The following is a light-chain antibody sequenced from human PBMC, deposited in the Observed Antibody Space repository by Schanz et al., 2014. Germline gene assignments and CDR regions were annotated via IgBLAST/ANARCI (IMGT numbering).Light chain of an antibody. V-gene: IGKV3-11*01. Sequence: EIVMTQSPATLSVSPGERVTLSCRASQSVSSYLAWYQQKPGQAPRLLIYDASNRATGIPARFSGSGSGTDFTLTISSLEPEDFAVYFCQQYNNWPRTFGQGTKVEIK. J-gene: IGKJ1*01. CDR1: QSVSSY. CDR3: QQYNNWPRT. CDR2: DAS.